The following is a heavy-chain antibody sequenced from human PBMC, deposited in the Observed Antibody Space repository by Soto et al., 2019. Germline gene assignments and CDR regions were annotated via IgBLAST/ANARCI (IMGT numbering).Heavy chain of an antibody. J-gene: IGHJ4*02. V-gene: IGHV5-51*01. CDR1: GYSFTSYW. CDR2: IYPGDSDT. Sequence: ESLTMSFTGSGYSFTSYWSGLVRQMPGKGLEWMGIIYPGDSDTRYSPSFQGQVTISADKSISTAYLQWSSLKASDTAMYCCARLPSSGYPGRYWGQGTLVTVYS. D-gene: IGHD3-22*01. CDR3: ARLPSSGYPGRY.